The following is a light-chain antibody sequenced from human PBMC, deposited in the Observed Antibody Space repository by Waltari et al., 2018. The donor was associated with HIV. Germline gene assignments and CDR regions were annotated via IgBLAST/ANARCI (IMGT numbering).Light chain of an antibody. J-gene: IGKJ4*01. Sequence: IVLTQSPATLSLSPGERAALSCRASQSVGNQLSWYQQKPGLAPRLLINDASNRAPGIPGRFSATGSGTDFTLTINSLESEDFAIYYCQQHTSWPLTFGGGTKVEIK. CDR1: QSVGNQ. V-gene: IGKV3-11*01. CDR2: DAS. CDR3: QQHTSWPLT.